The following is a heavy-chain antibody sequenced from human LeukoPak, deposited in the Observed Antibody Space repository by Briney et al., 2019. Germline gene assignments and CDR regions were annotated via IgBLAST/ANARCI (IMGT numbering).Heavy chain of an antibody. V-gene: IGHV3-30-3*01. CDR2: ISHDGTNT. CDR1: GFTFNNYA. D-gene: IGHD6-13*01. Sequence: GSLRLSCAASGFTFNNYAIHWVRQAPGKGLEWVAVISHDGTNTNYADSVKGRFTISRDNSKNTLYLQMNSLRTEGTAVYYCASRDHAAAGTDYWGQGTLVTVSS. CDR3: ASRDHAAAGTDY. J-gene: IGHJ4*02.